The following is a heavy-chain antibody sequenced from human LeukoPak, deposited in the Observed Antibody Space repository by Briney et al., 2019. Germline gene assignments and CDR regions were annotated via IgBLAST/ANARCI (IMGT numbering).Heavy chain of an antibody. CDR3: ARGRFSTVTNYYFDY. CDR1: GFTFSSYS. J-gene: IGHJ4*02. CDR2: ISSSSSTI. V-gene: IGHV3-48*04. D-gene: IGHD4-17*01. Sequence: PGGSLRLSCAVSGFTFSSYSMNWVRQAPGKGLEWVSYISSSSSTIYYADSVKGRFTISRDNAKNSLYLQMNSLRAEDTAVYYCARGRFSTVTNYYFDYWGQGTLVTVSS.